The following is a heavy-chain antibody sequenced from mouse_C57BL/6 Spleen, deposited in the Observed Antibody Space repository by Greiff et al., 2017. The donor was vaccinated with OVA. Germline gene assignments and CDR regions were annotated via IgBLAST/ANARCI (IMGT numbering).Heavy chain of an antibody. Sequence: EVQLQQSGPELVKPGASVKIPCKASGYTFTDYNMDWVKQSHGKSLEWIGDINPNNGGTIYNQKFKGKATLTVDKSSSTAYMELRSLTSEDTAVYYCARRYYYSNYDYAMDYWGQGTSVTVSS. CDR2: INPNNGGT. V-gene: IGHV1-18*01. D-gene: IGHD2-5*01. J-gene: IGHJ4*01. CDR1: GYTFTDYN. CDR3: ARRYYYSNYDYAMDY.